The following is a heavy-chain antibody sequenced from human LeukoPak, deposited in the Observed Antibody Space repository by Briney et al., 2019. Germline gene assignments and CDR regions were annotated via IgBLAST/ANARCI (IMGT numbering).Heavy chain of an antibody. CDR2: IYYTGST. CDR1: GGSISSYY. J-gene: IGHJ4*02. D-gene: IGHD3-3*01. CDR3: VVYDFWSGYPDY. Sequence: SETLSLTCTVSGGSISSYYWTWIRQPPGKGLEWIGYIYYTGSTNHNPSLKSRVTISVDTSENQISLKLSSVTAADTAVYYCVVYDFWSGYPDYWGQGILVTVSS. V-gene: IGHV4-59*01.